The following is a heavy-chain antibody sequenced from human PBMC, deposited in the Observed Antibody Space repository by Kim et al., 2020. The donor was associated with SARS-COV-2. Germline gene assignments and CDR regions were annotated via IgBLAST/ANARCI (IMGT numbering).Heavy chain of an antibody. J-gene: IGHJ3*02. V-gene: IGHV1-2*04. D-gene: IGHD3-9*01. CDR1: GYTFTGYY. Sequence: ASVKVSCKASGYTFTGYYMHWVRQAPGQGLEWMGWINPNSGGTNYAQKFQGWVTMTRDTSISTAYMELSRLRSDDTAVYHCARTLHILTGLDAFDIWGQGTMVTVSS. CDR3: ARTLHILTGLDAFDI. CDR2: INPNSGGT.